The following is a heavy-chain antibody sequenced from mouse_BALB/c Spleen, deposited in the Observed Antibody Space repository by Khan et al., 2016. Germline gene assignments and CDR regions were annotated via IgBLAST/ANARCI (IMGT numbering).Heavy chain of an antibody. D-gene: IGHD2-13*01. CDR3: ARDYYGDYEFAY. CDR1: GDSITRSY. Sequence: EVKLEVSGPSLVKPSQTLSLTCSVTGDSITRSYWNWIRKFPGNKLEYMGYINYSGSTYYNPSLKSRISITRDTSKNQYYLQLTSVTTEDTATYYCARDYYGDYEFAYWGQGTLVTVSA. CDR2: INYSGST. J-gene: IGHJ3*01. V-gene: IGHV3-8*02.